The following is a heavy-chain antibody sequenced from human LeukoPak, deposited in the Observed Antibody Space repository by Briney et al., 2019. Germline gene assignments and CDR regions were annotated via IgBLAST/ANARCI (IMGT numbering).Heavy chain of an antibody. CDR2: ISYDGSNK. CDR3: ARGGYSSSWSYFDY. V-gene: IGHV3-30*04. D-gene: IGHD6-13*01. Sequence: PGGSLRLSCAASGFTFSSYAMHWVRQAPGKGLEWVAVISYDGSNKYYADSVKGRFTISRDNSKNTLYLQMNSLRAEDTAVYYCARGGYSSSWSYFDYWGQGTLVTVSS. J-gene: IGHJ4*02. CDR1: GFTFSSYA.